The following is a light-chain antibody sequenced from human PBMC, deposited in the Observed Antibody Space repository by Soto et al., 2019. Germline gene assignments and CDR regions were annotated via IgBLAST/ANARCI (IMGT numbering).Light chain of an antibody. J-gene: IGLJ1*01. CDR1: SSDIGAYNF. V-gene: IGLV2-14*01. CDR3: TSYTTSGSYV. CDR2: DVS. Sequence: QSVLTQPASVSGSPGQSITISCTGTSSDIGAYNFVSWYHQHPGKAPKLMIYDVSNRPSGVSDRFSGFKSGDTASLTISGLQAEDEADYYCTSYTTSGSYVFGTGTKVTVL.